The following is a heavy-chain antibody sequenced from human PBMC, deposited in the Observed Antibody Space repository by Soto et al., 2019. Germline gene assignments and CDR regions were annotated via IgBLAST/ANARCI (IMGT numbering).Heavy chain of an antibody. CDR3: VSGSGTATSDFDS. CDR1: GYTFTSYY. CDR2: INPSGGST. V-gene: IGHV1-46*03. J-gene: IGHJ4*01. D-gene: IGHD3-10*01. Sequence: ASVKVSCKASGYTFTSYYMHWVRQAPGQGLEWMGIINPSGGSTSYAQKFQGRVTMTRDTSTSTVYMELSSLRSEDTAVYYCVSGSGTATSDFDSWGLGTVVTVSS.